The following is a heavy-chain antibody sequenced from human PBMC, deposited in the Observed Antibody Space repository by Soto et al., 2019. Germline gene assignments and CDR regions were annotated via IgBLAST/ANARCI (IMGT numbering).Heavy chain of an antibody. CDR1: GFTFSDYY. CDR2: ISSSGNTI. V-gene: IGHV3-11*01. D-gene: IGHD4-17*01. CDR3: ARTTSTGYGVDV. J-gene: IGHJ6*02. Sequence: PGGSLRLSCAVSGFTFSDYYMTWIRQAPGKGLEWVSYISSSGNTIYYADSVKGRFTISRDNAQNSLCVQMNSLRAEDMAVYYCARTTSTGYGVDVWGQGTTVTVSS.